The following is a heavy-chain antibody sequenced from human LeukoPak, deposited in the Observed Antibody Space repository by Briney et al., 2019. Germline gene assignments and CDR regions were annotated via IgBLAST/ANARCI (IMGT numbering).Heavy chain of an antibody. D-gene: IGHD3-9*01. V-gene: IGHV1-2*02. CDR1: GYTFTGYY. CDR2: INPNSGGT. J-gene: IGHJ5*02. CDR3: ARGYDILTGFFWFDP. Sequence: GASVKVSCKASGYTFTGYYMHWVRQAAGQGREWMGWINPNSGGTNYAQKFQGRVTMTRDTSISTAYMELSRLRSDDTAVYYCARGYDILTGFFWFDPWGQGTLVTVSS.